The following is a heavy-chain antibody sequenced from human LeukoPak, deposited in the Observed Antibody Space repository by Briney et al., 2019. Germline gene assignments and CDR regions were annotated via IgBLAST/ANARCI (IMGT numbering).Heavy chain of an antibody. CDR2: INHSGST. V-gene: IGHV4-34*01. Sequence: KPSETLSLTCAVYGGSFSGYYWSWLRQPPGKGLEWIGEINHSGSTNYNPSLKSRVTISVDTSKNQFSLKLSSVTAADTAVYYCARDTGYSSGWYPLGAFDIWGQGTMVTVSS. J-gene: IGHJ3*02. CDR1: GGSFSGYY. D-gene: IGHD6-19*01. CDR3: ARDTGYSSGWYPLGAFDI.